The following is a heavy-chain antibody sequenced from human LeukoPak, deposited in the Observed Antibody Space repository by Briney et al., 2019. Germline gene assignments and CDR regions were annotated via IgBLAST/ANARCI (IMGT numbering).Heavy chain of an antibody. Sequence: PSETLSLTCAVCGGSFSGYYWSWIRQPPGKGLEWIGEINHSGSTNYNPSLKSRVTISVDTSKNQLSLKLSSVTAADTAVYYCARGNGDYWGQGTLVTVSS. V-gene: IGHV4-34*01. CDR1: GGSFSGYY. CDR2: INHSGST. CDR3: ARGNGDY. D-gene: IGHD1-1*01. J-gene: IGHJ4*02.